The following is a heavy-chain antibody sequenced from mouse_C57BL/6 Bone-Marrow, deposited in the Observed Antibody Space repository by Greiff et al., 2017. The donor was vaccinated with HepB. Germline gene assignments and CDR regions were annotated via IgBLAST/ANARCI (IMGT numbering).Heavy chain of an antibody. D-gene: IGHD4-1*01. CDR2: IHPNSGST. Sequence: VQLKQPGAELVKPGASVKLSCKASGYTFTSYWMHWVKLRPGQGLEWIGMIHPNSGSTNYNEKFKSKATLTVDKSSSTAYMQLSSLTSEDSAVYYCARHWGFAYWGQGTLVTVSA. V-gene: IGHV1-64*01. J-gene: IGHJ3*01. CDR3: ARHWGFAY. CDR1: GYTFTSYW.